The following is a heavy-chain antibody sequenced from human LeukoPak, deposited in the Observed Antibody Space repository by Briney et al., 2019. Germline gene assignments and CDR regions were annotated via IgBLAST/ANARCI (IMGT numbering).Heavy chain of an antibody. J-gene: IGHJ4*02. Sequence: SVMVSCKASGLSFSTYGFSWVRQAPGQGLEWMGWISAYNGKTNYAQKFQGRVTMTTDTSTTTVYMDLRSLRSDDTAVYFCARGGALTSFDSWGQGTLITVSS. CDR1: GLSFSTYG. CDR3: ARGGALTSFDS. V-gene: IGHV1-18*01. D-gene: IGHD1-26*01. CDR2: ISAYNGKT.